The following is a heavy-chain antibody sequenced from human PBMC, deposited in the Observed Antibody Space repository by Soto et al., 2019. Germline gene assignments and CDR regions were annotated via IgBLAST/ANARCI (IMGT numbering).Heavy chain of an antibody. CDR2: IYWDDDK. D-gene: IGHD1-26*01. V-gene: IGHV2-5*02. J-gene: IGHJ4*02. CDR1: GFSLSTSGVG. Sequence: QITLKESGPTLVKPTQTLTLTCTFSGFSLSTSGVGVGWIRQPPGKALEWLALIYWDDDKRYSPSLKSRLTIXXDXSXXQVVLTMTNMDPVDTATYYCAHSTLLVGAHYYFDYWGQGTLVTVSS. CDR3: AHSTLLVGAHYYFDY.